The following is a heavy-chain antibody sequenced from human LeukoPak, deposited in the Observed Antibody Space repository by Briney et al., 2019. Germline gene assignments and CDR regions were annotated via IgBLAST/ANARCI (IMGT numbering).Heavy chain of an antibody. D-gene: IGHD2-2*03. CDR1: GFTFRSSG. CDR2: ISLDGSNT. CDR3: AKKGMDIVLVPSASGYYNYGMDV. V-gene: IGHV3-30*18. Sequence: PGGSLRLSCAASGFTFRSSGMHWVRQAPGKGLEWVAVISLDGSNTYYADSVKGRFTISRDNSKNTVYLQVKSLRTEDTAVYYCAKKGMDIVLVPSASGYYNYGMDVWGQGTTVTVSS. J-gene: IGHJ6*02.